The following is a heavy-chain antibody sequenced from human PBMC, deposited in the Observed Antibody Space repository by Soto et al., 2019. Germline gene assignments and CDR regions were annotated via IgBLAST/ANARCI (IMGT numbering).Heavy chain of an antibody. CDR2: IKSKTDGGTT. CDR1: GFTFSNAW. V-gene: IGHV3-15*01. J-gene: IGHJ4*02. CDR3: TTDDNDYGDIFDGY. Sequence: GGSLRLSCAASGFTFSNAWMSWVRQAPGKGLEWVGRIKSKTDGGTTDYAAPVKGRFTISRDDSKNTLYLQMNSLKTEDTAVYYCTTDDNDYGDIFDGYWGQGTLVTVSS. D-gene: IGHD4-17*01.